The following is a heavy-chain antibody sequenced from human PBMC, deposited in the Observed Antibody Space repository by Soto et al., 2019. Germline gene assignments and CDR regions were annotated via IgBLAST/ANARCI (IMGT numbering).Heavy chain of an antibody. J-gene: IGHJ3*02. CDR2: IYYSGST. Sequence: QVQLQESGPGLVKPSQTLSLTCAVSGGSISSGGYYWSWIRQHPGKGLEWIGYIYYSGSTYYNPSLKSRVTISVDTSKNQFSLKLSSVTAADTAVYYCARFCSSTSCRLWAFDIWGQGTMVTVSS. V-gene: IGHV4-31*11. D-gene: IGHD2-2*01. CDR3: ARFCSSTSCRLWAFDI. CDR1: GGSISSGGYY.